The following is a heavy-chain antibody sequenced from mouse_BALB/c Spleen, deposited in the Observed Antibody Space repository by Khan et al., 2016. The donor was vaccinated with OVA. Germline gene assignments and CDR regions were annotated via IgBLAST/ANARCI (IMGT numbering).Heavy chain of an antibody. CDR3: TRHGYVAWFTY. CDR1: GYSFTTYY. D-gene: IGHD2-2*01. Sequence: VQLKQSGPELMKPGASVKISCKAFGYSFTTYYIHWMMQSHGKSLEWIGYIDPFSGGTTYNQKFKGKATLSVDKSSSTAYIHLSNLTSEDSAVYYCTRHGYVAWFTYWGQGTLVTVSA. V-gene: IGHV1S135*01. J-gene: IGHJ3*01. CDR2: IDPFSGGT.